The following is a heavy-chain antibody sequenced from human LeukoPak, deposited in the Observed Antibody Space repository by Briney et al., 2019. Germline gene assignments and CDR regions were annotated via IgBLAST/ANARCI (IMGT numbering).Heavy chain of an antibody. J-gene: IGHJ6*03. V-gene: IGHV1-2*02. Sequence: ASVKVSCKASGYTFTGYYMHWVRQAPGQGLEWMGWINPNSGGTNYAQKFQGRVTMTRDTSISAAYMELSRLRSDDTAVYYCARSYGDYYYYYYYMDVGGKGTTVTVSS. CDR2: INPNSGGT. CDR1: GYTFTGYY. CDR3: ARSYGDYYYYYYYMDV. D-gene: IGHD4-17*01.